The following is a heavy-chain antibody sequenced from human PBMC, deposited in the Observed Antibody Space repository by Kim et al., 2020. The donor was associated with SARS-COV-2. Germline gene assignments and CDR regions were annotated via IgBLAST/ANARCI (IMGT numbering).Heavy chain of an antibody. V-gene: IGHV3-23*01. Sequence: GGSLRLSCAASGFTFTSYAMSWFRQAPGKGLEWVSVISGSGDYTNYADSVKGRFTISRDNSKDTMYLQMDGLRAEDTAVYYCARDYGINHLDYCGQGT. CDR1: GFTFTSYA. J-gene: IGHJ4*02. D-gene: IGHD4-17*01. CDR2: ISGSGDYT. CDR3: ARDYGINHLDY.